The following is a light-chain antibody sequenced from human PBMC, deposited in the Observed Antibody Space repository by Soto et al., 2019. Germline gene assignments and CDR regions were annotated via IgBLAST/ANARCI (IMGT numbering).Light chain of an antibody. Sequence: QSVLTQPPSVSGAPGQRVTISCTGSSSNIGESYDVHWYQQLPGTAPKLLIYGNDNRPSGVPDRFSASRSGTSASLAITWLQAEDEAIYYCQSQDSSRSTYVFGTGTKLTVL. CDR3: QSQDSSRSTYV. CDR2: GND. J-gene: IGLJ1*01. V-gene: IGLV1-40*01. CDR1: SSNIGESYD.